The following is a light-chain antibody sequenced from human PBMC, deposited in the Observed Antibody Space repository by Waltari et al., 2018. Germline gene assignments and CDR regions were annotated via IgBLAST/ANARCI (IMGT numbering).Light chain of an antibody. CDR2: AND. Sequence: QSVLTQPPSVSAAPGQKVTISCSGGTSNIGNYYVSWYQHLPGAAPKLLIYANDKRPSGIPDRVSEAKSGTSATLGITGRQIGDEADYYCATWDNSLTDVVFGGGTKLTVL. V-gene: IGLV1-51*01. J-gene: IGLJ2*01. CDR1: TSNIGNYY. CDR3: ATWDNSLTDVV.